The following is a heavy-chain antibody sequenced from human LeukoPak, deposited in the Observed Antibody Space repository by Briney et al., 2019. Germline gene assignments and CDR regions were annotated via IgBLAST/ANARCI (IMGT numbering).Heavy chain of an antibody. D-gene: IGHD5-18*01. Sequence: GGSQRLSCAASGFTFSDYYMSWIRQAPGKGLEWVSYISSSSSYTNYADSVKGRFTISRDYAKNSLYLQMNSLRGEDTAVYYCARVYNYGLDYWGQGTLVTVSS. CDR1: GFTFSDYY. J-gene: IGHJ4*02. V-gene: IGHV3-11*06. CDR2: ISSSSSYT. CDR3: ARVYNYGLDY.